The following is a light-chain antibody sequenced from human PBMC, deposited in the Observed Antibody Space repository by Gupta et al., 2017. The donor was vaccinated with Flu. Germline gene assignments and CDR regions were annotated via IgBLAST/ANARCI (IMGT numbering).Light chain of an antibody. V-gene: IGLV2-14*03. CDR1: TSDVGGYNF. CDR3: SSYTDTNTFYV. Sequence: QSALTQPASVSASPGQSITISCTGTTSDVGGYNFVSWYQHRPGKAPKLMIYDVSNRPSGVSDRFSGYKSGNTAFLNISGLQAEDETDDYCSSYTDTNTFYVFGTGTKVTVL. CDR2: DVS. J-gene: IGLJ1*01.